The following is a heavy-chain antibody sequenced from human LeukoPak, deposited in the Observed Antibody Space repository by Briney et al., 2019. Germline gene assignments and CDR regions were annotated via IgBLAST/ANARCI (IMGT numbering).Heavy chain of an antibody. D-gene: IGHD2-15*01. Sequence: SETLSLTCTVSGGSISSYYWSWIRQPPGKGLEWIGYIYYSGSTNYNPSLKSRVTISVDTSKNQFSLKLSSVTAADTAVYYCARDLRGYCSGGSCYGPDAFDVWGQGTMVTVSS. CDR2: IYYSGST. CDR3: ARDLRGYCSGGSCYGPDAFDV. CDR1: GGSISSYY. V-gene: IGHV4-59*01. J-gene: IGHJ3*01.